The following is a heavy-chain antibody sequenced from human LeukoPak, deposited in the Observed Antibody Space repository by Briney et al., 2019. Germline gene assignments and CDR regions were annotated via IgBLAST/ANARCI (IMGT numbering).Heavy chain of an antibody. D-gene: IGHD3-10*01. CDR2: ISSSSSTI. CDR3: PRQSQDYYGSGTYFDY. Sequence: TGGSLRLSCAASGFTFSSYSMNWVRQAPGKVLEWVSYISSSSSTIYYADSVNGRFTISRDNAKKSLYLQMNSLRAEHMSVYYCPRQSQDYYGSGTYFDYWGKGTLVSVSS. J-gene: IGHJ4*02. CDR1: GFTFSSYS. V-gene: IGHV3-48*01.